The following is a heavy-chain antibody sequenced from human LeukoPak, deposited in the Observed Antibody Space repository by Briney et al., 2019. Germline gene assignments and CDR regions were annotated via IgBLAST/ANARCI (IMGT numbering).Heavy chain of an antibody. D-gene: IGHD6-13*01. J-gene: IGHJ5*02. V-gene: IGHV3-23*01. Sequence: GGSLRLSCAASGFTFSSYGMSWVRQAPGKGLEWVSAISGSGGSTYYADSVKGRFTISRDNSKNTLYLQMNSLRAEDTAVYYCAKNIAAAGMMNWFDPWGQGTLVTVSS. CDR2: ISGSGGST. CDR3: AKNIAAAGMMNWFDP. CDR1: GFTFSSYG.